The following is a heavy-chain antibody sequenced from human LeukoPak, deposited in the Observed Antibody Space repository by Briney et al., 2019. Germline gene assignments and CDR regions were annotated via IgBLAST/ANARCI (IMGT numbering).Heavy chain of an antibody. CDR1: GFNFSSYS. J-gene: IGHJ4*02. D-gene: IGHD3-22*01. Sequence: GGSLRLSCAASGFNFSSYSMNWVRQAPGKGLEWVSSISSSSSFRYYADSVKGRFTISRDNAKNSLYLQMSSLRAEDTAVYYCARESSGYFYWGQGTLVTVSS. CDR3: ARESSGYFY. V-gene: IGHV3-21*01. CDR2: ISSSSSFR.